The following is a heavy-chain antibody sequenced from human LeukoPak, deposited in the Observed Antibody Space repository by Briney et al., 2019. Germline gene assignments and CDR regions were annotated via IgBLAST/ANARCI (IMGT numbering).Heavy chain of an antibody. CDR3: ARHYGP. Sequence: SETLSLTCIVSGDSISSYYWGWVRQPPGKGLEWVGSIYDSGSTYYTPSLKSRVTISVDTSKNQFSLKLNSVTAADTAVYYCARHYGPWGQGTLVTVSS. CDR1: GDSISSYY. V-gene: IGHV4-39*01. D-gene: IGHD3-10*01. CDR2: IYDSGST. J-gene: IGHJ5*02.